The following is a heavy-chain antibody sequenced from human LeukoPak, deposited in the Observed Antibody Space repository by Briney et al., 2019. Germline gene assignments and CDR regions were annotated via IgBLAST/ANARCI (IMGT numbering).Heavy chain of an antibody. CDR3: ARGGFDLSPAGSKFFDY. D-gene: IGHD3-10*01. Sequence: PSETLSLTCAVYGGSFSGYYWSWIRQPPGKGLEWIGEINHSGSTNYNPSLKSRVTISVDTSKNQFSLKLSSVTAADTAVYYCARGGFDLSPAGSKFFDYWGQGTLVTVSS. CDR1: GGSFSGYY. V-gene: IGHV4-34*01. CDR2: INHSGST. J-gene: IGHJ4*02.